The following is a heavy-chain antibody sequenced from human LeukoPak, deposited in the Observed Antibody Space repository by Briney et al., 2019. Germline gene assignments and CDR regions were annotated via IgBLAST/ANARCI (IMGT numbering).Heavy chain of an antibody. V-gene: IGHV3-43D*03. CDR1: GFTFDDYA. CDR2: ISWDGGST. J-gene: IGHJ5*02. Sequence: SGGSLRLSCAASGFTFDDYAMHWVRQAPGKGLEWVSLISWDGGSTYYADSVKGRFTISRDNSKNSLYLQMNSLRAEDTALYYCATSEFDPWGQGTLVTVSS. CDR3: ATSEFDP.